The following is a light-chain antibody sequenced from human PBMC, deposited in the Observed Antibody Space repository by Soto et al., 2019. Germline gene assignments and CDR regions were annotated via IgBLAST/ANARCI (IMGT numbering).Light chain of an antibody. V-gene: IGKV1-6*02. J-gene: IGKJ4*01. CDR2: TAS. CDR3: LQDYVYPLT. Sequence: AIQMTQSPSSLSASVGDRVTITCRASQGIRIDLGWYQQKPGKAPRLLIHTASTLQSGGPSRFSGSGSGTVFTLTISSLQTEDFATYDCLQDYVYPLTFVGGTKVEVQ. CDR1: QGIRID.